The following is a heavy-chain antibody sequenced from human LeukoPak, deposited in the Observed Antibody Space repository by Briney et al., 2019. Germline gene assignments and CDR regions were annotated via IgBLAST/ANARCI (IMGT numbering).Heavy chain of an antibody. V-gene: IGHV4-39*07. Sequence: SQTLSLTCTVSGGSISSSGYYWGWIRQPPGKGLEWIGEIYHSGSTNYNPSLKSRVTISVDKSKNQFSLKLSSVTAADTAVYYCARGPRYSSGWYRVLPDYWGQGTLVTVSS. CDR1: GGSISSSGYY. CDR3: ARGPRYSSGWYRVLPDY. J-gene: IGHJ4*02. D-gene: IGHD6-19*01. CDR2: IYHSGST.